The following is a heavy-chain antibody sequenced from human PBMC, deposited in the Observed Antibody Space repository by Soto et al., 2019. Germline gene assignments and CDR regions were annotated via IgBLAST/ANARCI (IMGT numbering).Heavy chain of an antibody. V-gene: IGHV4-59*01. CDR2: IYYGGTS. CDR3: AMYYGHGQDY. Sequence: SETLSLTCSVSDASITNYYWTWIRQSPGKGLEWIGYIYYGGTSNYNSSLKGRVTVSVDMSTNQFSLTLNSVTAADTAVYYCAMYYGHGQDYWGQGTLVTVSS. D-gene: IGHD3-10*01. J-gene: IGHJ4*02. CDR1: DASITNYY.